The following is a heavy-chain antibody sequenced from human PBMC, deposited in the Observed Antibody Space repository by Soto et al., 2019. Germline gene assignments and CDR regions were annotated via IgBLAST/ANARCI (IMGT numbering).Heavy chain of an antibody. D-gene: IGHD3-22*01. V-gene: IGHV3-33*01. J-gene: IGHJ6*04. CDR1: GFTFRSDG. CDR3: AREEPGDYDSFYYGMDV. Sequence: HVQVVESGGGVVQPGRSLRLSCATSGFTFRSDGMHWVRQAPGKGLEWVAFVWPDGSKKYYGDSVKGRFTISRDNSNNTLYLQMNSLRAEDTAIYYCAREEPGDYDSFYYGMDVWGKGTTVTVSS. CDR2: VWPDGSKK.